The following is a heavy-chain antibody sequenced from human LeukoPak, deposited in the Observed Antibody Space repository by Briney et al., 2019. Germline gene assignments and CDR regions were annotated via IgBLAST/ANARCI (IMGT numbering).Heavy chain of an antibody. Sequence: PGGSLRLSCAASGFTFSDYYMSWIRQAPGKGLEWVSYISSSGRTIYHADSVKGRFTISRVNAKNSLYLQMNSLRAEDTAVYHCARDSSGWLEFDYWGQGTLVTVSS. CDR2: ISSSGRTI. CDR3: ARDSSGWLEFDY. J-gene: IGHJ4*02. CDR1: GFTFSDYY. D-gene: IGHD6-19*01. V-gene: IGHV3-11*01.